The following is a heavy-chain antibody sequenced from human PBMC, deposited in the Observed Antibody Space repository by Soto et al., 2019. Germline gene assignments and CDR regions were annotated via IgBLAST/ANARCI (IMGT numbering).Heavy chain of an antibody. CDR1: GYTFTDYY. CDR3: ARSFSIRYFYNKYAMVV. J-gene: IGHJ6*02. CDR2: INPTGGGT. Sequence: ASVKVSCKASGYTFTDYYIHWVRQAPGQGLEWMGWINPTGGGTNYAQKFRGRVTMTRDTSTSTAYLELSRLTSDDTAVFYCARSFSIRYFYNKYAMVVWGQGTTVPVS. D-gene: IGHD3-9*01. V-gene: IGHV1-2*02.